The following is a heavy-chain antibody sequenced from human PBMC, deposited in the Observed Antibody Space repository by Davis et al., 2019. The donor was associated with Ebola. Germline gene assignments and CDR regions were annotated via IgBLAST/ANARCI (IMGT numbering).Heavy chain of an antibody. CDR2: ISYDGSNK. Sequence: GESLKISCAASGFTFSSYAMHWVRQAPGKGLEWVAVISYDGSNKYYADSVKGRFTISRDNSKNTLYLQMNSLRAEDTAVYYCARDPPEAPTLDYWGQGTLVTVSS. D-gene: IGHD6-6*01. V-gene: IGHV3-30-3*01. CDR1: GFTFSSYA. CDR3: ARDPPEAPTLDY. J-gene: IGHJ4*02.